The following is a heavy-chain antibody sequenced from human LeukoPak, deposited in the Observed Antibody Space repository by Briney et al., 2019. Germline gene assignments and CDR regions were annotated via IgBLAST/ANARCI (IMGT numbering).Heavy chain of an antibody. Sequence: NPGGSLRLSCAASGFTLSSYTMNWVRQAPGNGLEWVSSISGLSSSIYYADSVKGRFTISRDNAKNSLYLQMNSLRAEDTAVYYCAREVRGWYYFDYWGQGTLVTVSS. V-gene: IGHV3-21*01. CDR2: ISGLSSSI. D-gene: IGHD6-19*01. J-gene: IGHJ4*02. CDR3: AREVRGWYYFDY. CDR1: GFTLSSYT.